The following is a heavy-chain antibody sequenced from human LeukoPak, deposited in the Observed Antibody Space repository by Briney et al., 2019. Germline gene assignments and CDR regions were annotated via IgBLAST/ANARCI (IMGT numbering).Heavy chain of an antibody. V-gene: IGHV5-51*01. Sequence: GESLKISCKGSGYSFTSYWIGWVRQMPGKGLECMGIIYPGDSDTKYSPSFQGQVTISADKSISTAYLQWSSLKASDTAMYYCARLPGDYDSSGYYYYYGMDVWGQGTTVTVSS. D-gene: IGHD3-22*01. CDR2: IYPGDSDT. CDR3: ARLPGDYDSSGYYYYYGMDV. J-gene: IGHJ6*02. CDR1: GYSFTSYW.